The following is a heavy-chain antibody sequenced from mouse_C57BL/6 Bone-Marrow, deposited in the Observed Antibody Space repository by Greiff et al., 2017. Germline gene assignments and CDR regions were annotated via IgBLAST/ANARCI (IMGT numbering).Heavy chain of an antibody. D-gene: IGHD1-1*01. V-gene: IGHV1-59*01. J-gene: IGHJ2*01. Sequence: VQLQQPGAELVRPGTSVKLSCKASGYTFTSYWMHWVKQRPGQGLEWIGVIDPSDSYTNYNHKFKGKATLTVDTSSSTAYMQLRSLTSEDSAVYYCARDRVVAFDYWGQGTTLTVSS. CDR1: GYTFTSYW. CDR3: ARDRVVAFDY. CDR2: IDPSDSYT.